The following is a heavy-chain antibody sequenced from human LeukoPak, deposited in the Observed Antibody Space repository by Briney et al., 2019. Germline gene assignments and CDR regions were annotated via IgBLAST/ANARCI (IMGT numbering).Heavy chain of an antibody. CDR1: GGTFSSYA. D-gene: IGHD6-6*01. Sequence: SVKVSCKASGGTFSSYAISWVRQALGQGLEWMGRIIPILGIANYAQKFQGRVTITADKSTSTAYMELSSLRSEDTAVYYCARDQYSSSSSDYWGQGTLVTVSS. CDR3: ARDQYSSSSSDY. V-gene: IGHV1-69*04. CDR2: IIPILGIA. J-gene: IGHJ4*02.